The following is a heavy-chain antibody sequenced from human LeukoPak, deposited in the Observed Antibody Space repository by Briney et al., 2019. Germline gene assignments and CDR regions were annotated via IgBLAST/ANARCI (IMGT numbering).Heavy chain of an antibody. CDR1: GFTFSSYA. J-gene: IGHJ4*02. CDR3: VSKAVAGTYPFDY. V-gene: IGHV3-21*01. Sequence: GGSLRLSCAASGFTFSSYAMSWVRQAPGKGLEWVSSISSSSSYIYYADSVKGRFTISRDNAKNSLYLQMNSLRAEDTAVYYCVSKAVAGTYPFDYWGQGTLVTVSS. D-gene: IGHD6-19*01. CDR2: ISSSSSYI.